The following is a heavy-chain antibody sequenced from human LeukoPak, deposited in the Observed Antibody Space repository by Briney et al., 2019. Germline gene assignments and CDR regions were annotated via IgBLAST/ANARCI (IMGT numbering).Heavy chain of an antibody. Sequence: SVKVSCKASGGTFSNYAISWVRQAPDQGLKWMGGIIPLFGTANYAQKFQGRVTITTDESTSTAYMELSSLRSEDTAVYYCARSRGFLGWFDPWGQGTLVTVSS. J-gene: IGHJ5*02. CDR3: ARSRGFLGWFDP. D-gene: IGHD3-10*01. CDR1: GGTFSNYA. V-gene: IGHV1-69*05. CDR2: IIPLFGTA.